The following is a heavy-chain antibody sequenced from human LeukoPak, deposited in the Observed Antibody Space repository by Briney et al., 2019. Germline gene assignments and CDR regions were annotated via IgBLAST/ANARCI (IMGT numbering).Heavy chain of an antibody. CDR1: GFTFNSYG. Sequence: QHGGSRRLSCAASGFTFNSYGMTWVRPAPGRGLEWVSSITSGATDTNHADSVKGRFAISRDNSKNTLYLQMNSLRAEDTAVYYCAKGLYSESYGMDVWGQGTTVTVSS. CDR2: ITSGATDT. J-gene: IGHJ6*02. V-gene: IGHV3-23*01. D-gene: IGHD3-3*01. CDR3: AKGLYSESYGMDV.